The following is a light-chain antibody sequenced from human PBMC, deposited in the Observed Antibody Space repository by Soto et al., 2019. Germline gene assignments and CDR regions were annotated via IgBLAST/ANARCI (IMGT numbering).Light chain of an antibody. V-gene: IGLV2-14*01. CDR1: GSDVGGYNY. J-gene: IGLJ1*01. CDR3: SSYTSSSTRV. CDR2: DVS. Sequence: QSALTQPASVSGSPGQSITISCTGTGSDVGGYNYVSWYQQRPGKAPKLMIYDVSNRPSGVSNRLSGSKSGNTASLTISGLQAEDEADYYCSSYTSSSTRVFGTGTKVTVL.